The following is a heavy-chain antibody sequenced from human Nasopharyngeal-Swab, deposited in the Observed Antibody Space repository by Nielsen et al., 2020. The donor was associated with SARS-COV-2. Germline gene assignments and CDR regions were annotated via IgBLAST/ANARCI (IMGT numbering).Heavy chain of an antibody. CDR1: GVSITSQY. D-gene: IGHD3-9*01. J-gene: IGHJ4*02. CDR3: ARHPPLSGFDY. V-gene: IGHV4-59*08. CDR2: ISHNSGT. Sequence: SETLSLICTVSGVSITSQYWSWIRQPPGKGLEWIGYISHNSGTSYNPSLKSRVTMFMDTSKNQFSLTLSSVTAADTAVYYCARHPPLSGFDYWGQGTLVTVPS.